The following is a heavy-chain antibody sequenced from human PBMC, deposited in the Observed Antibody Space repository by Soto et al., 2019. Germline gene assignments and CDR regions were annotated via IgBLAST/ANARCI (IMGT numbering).Heavy chain of an antibody. CDR2: IYHSGST. Sequence: SETLSLTCAASGYSISSGYYWGWIRQPPGKGLEWIGSIYHSGSTYYNPSLKSRVTISVDTSKNQFSLKLSSVTAADTAVYYCARGGYSYGYVYYYYGMDVWGQGTTVTVSS. CDR1: GYSISSGYY. CDR3: ARGGYSYGYVYYYYGMDV. V-gene: IGHV4-38-2*01. D-gene: IGHD5-18*01. J-gene: IGHJ6*02.